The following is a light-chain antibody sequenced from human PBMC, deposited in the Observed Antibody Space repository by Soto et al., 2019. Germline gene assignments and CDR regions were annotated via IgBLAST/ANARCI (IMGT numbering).Light chain of an antibody. CDR2: DAS. J-gene: IGKJ4*01. CDR3: QQLDSWPIT. CDR1: QSVSTY. Sequence: EILLTQSPATLSFSPGERATLSCGPSQSVSTYLAWYQHKPGQAHRLLIYDASNRATGIPARFSGSGSGTEFTLTISSLEPEDFAVYYCQQLDSWPITFGGGTKVDI. V-gene: IGKV3-11*01.